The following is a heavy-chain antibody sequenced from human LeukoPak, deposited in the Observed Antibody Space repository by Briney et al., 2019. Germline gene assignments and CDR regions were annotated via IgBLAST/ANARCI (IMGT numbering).Heavy chain of an antibody. D-gene: IGHD3-22*01. Sequence: SETLSLTCTVSGGSISSSSYYWGWIRQPPGKGLEWIGSIYYSGSTYYNPSLKSRVTISVDTSKNQFSLKLSSVTAADTAVYYCAKVGNYYDSSGTTSGAFDIWGQGTMVTVSS. CDR3: AKVGNYYDSSGTTSGAFDI. CDR1: GGSISSSSYY. CDR2: IYYSGST. V-gene: IGHV4-39*01. J-gene: IGHJ3*02.